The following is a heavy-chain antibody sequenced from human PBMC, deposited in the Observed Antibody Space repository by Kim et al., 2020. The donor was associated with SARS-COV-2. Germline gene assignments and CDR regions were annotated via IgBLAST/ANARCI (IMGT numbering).Heavy chain of an antibody. CDR1: GGSISSYY. V-gene: IGHV4-59*01. CDR2: IYYSGST. CDR3: ARDSGLGKLHRQYFDV. Sequence: SETLSLTCTVSGGSISSYYWSWIRQPPGKGLEWIGYIYYSGSTNYNPSLKSRVTISVDTSKNQFSLKLSSVTAADTAVYYCARDSGLGKLHRQYFDVWGQGTTVTVSS. D-gene: IGHD1-7*01. J-gene: IGHJ6*02.